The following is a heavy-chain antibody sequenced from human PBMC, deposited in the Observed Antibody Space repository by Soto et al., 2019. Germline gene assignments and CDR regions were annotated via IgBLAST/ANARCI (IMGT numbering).Heavy chain of an antibody. D-gene: IGHD1-7*01. CDR3: AKGSNWNYAGGAFDI. V-gene: IGHV3-23*01. Sequence: TGGSLRLSCAASGFTFSSYAMSWVRQAPGKGLEWVSAISGSGGSTYYADSVKGQFTISRDNSKNTLYLQMNSLRAEDTAVYYCAKGSNWNYAGGAFDIWGQGTMVTVSS. J-gene: IGHJ3*02. CDR1: GFTFSSYA. CDR2: ISGSGGST.